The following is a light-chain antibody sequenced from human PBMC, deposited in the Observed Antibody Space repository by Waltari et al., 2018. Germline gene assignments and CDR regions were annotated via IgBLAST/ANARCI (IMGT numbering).Light chain of an antibody. CDR2: QDI. V-gene: IGLV3-1*01. J-gene: IGLJ3*02. CDR1: ILGSKY. CDR3: QALGSNRWV. Sequence: SYELTQPPSVSVSPGQTASITCSGDILGSKYASWYQHKAGQSPLLVIYQDINRHSGIPERFSGSKSGNTATLTISGTQAMDDADYYCQALGSNRWVFGGGTKLTVL.